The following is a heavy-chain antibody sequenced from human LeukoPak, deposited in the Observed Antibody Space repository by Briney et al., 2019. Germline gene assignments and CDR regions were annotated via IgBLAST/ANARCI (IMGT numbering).Heavy chain of an antibody. CDR2: INPSGGST. CDR1: GYTFTSYY. Sequence: ASVKVSCKASGYTFTSYYMHWVRQAPGQGLEWMGIINPSGGSTSYAQKFQGRVTMTRDTSTSTVYMELSSLRSEDTAVYYCARDRTAAAGTMNDAFDIWGQGTMVTVSS. V-gene: IGHV1-46*01. CDR3: ARDRTAAAGTMNDAFDI. D-gene: IGHD6-13*01. J-gene: IGHJ3*02.